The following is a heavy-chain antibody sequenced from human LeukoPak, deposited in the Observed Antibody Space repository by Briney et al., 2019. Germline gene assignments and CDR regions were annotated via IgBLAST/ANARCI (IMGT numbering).Heavy chain of an antibody. J-gene: IGHJ5*02. V-gene: IGHV4-39*07. CDR2: IYYSGST. Sequence: SETLSLTCTVSGGSVSRSPYYWGWIRQPPGKGLEWIGNIYYSGSTYYNPSLKSRVTISVDTSKNQFSLKVTSVTAADTAVYYCARDYSSSFGPWGQGTLVTVSS. CDR3: ARDYSSSFGP. CDR1: GGSVSRSPYY. D-gene: IGHD6-6*01.